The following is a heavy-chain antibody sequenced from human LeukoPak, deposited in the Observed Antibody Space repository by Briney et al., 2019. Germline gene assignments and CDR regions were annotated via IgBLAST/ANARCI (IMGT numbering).Heavy chain of an antibody. V-gene: IGHV3-23*01. CDR1: GFTFADYA. D-gene: IGHD2-15*01. CDR3: AKDPHSFLSPVVVDFDQ. CDR2: IRARAGST. J-gene: IGHJ4*02. Sequence: GGSLRLSCAASGFTFADYAMNWCRQAPGKGLEWVSAIRARAGSTYYGDSVKGRFAVSRDNSKNTLYLQMNSLRAEDTAVYYCAKDPHSFLSPVVVDFDQWGQGTLVIVSS.